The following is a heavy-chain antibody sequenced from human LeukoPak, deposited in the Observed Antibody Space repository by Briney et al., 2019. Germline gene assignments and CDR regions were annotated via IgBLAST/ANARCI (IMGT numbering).Heavy chain of an antibody. J-gene: IGHJ4*02. CDR1: GFTFSSYS. D-gene: IGHD6-19*01. Sequence: PGGSLRLSCAVPGFTFSSYSMNWVRQAPGKGLEWVSSISSSSSYIYYADSVKGRFTISRDNAKNSLYLQMNSLRAEDTAVYYCASWIAVAGKGDYWGQGTLVTVSS. V-gene: IGHV3-21*01. CDR2: ISSSSSYI. CDR3: ASWIAVAGKGDY.